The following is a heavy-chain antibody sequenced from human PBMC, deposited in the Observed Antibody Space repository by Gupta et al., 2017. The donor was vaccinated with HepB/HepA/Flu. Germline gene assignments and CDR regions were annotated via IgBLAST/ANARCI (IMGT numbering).Heavy chain of an antibody. CDR2: IYYSGST. Sequence: QLQLQESGPGLVKPSETLSLTCTVSGGSISSSSYYWGWIRQPPGKGLEWIGSIYYSGSTYYNPSLKSRVTISVDTSKNQVSLKLSSVTAADTAVYYCARQVAQLRIYYDFWSGYYTGNWFDPWGQGTLVTVSS. D-gene: IGHD3-3*01. J-gene: IGHJ5*02. CDR3: ARQVAQLRIYYDFWSGYYTGNWFDP. V-gene: IGHV4-39*01. CDR1: GGSISSSSYY.